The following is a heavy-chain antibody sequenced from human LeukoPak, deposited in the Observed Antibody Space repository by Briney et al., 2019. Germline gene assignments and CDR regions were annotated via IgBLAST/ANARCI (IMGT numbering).Heavy chain of an antibody. V-gene: IGHV4-38-2*02. CDR1: GYSFSSDSF. J-gene: IGHJ5*02. Sequence: SETLSLTCSVSGYSFSSDSFWGWIRQPPGKGLEWVGTIHEGGRTFYNSSLKSRVTISIDTSKNQFSLVVNSVTAADTAVYYCARAPRPTNNWFDPWGQGTLVTVSS. D-gene: IGHD6-6*01. CDR3: ARAPRPTNNWFDP. CDR2: IHEGGRT.